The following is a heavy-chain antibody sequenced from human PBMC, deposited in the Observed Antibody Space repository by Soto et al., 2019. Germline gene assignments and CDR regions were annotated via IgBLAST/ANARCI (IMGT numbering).Heavy chain of an antibody. CDR3: ARENLEIPDNWFDP. J-gene: IGHJ5*02. V-gene: IGHV3-7*01. Sequence: GGSLRLSCAASGFTFSSYWMSWVRQAPGKGLEWVANIKQDGSEKYYVDSVKGRFTISRDNSKNTLYLQMNSLRAEDTAVYYCARENLEIPDNWFDPWGQGTLVTVSS. CDR1: GFTFSSYW. CDR2: IKQDGSEK.